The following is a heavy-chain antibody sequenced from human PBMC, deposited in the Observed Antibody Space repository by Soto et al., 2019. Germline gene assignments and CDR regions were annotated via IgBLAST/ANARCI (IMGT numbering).Heavy chain of an antibody. J-gene: IGHJ4*02. V-gene: IGHV2-70*01. CDR2: IDWDGDK. D-gene: IGHD3-22*01. CDR3: ARIANHYYYDSSGFDY. Sequence: SGPTLVNPTQTLTLTCTFSGFSLSTSGMCVSWIRQPPGKALEWLALIDWDGDKYYSTSLKTRLTISKDTSKNPVVLTMTNMDPVDTATYYCARIANHYYYDSSGFDYWGQGTLVTVSS. CDR1: GFSLSTSGMC.